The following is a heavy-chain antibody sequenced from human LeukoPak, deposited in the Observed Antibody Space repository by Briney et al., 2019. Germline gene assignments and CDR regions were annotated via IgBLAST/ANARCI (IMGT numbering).Heavy chain of an antibody. Sequence: QPGGSLRLSCVASDFIVSSNYMSWVRQAPGKGLERVSVIYSGGSTYYADSVKGRFTISRDNSKNTLYLQMNSLRAEDTAVYYCARDLGYCSSTSCYEDYFDYWGQGTLVTVSS. CDR2: IYSGGST. D-gene: IGHD2-2*01. J-gene: IGHJ4*02. CDR1: DFIVSSNY. V-gene: IGHV3-53*01. CDR3: ARDLGYCSSTSCYEDYFDY.